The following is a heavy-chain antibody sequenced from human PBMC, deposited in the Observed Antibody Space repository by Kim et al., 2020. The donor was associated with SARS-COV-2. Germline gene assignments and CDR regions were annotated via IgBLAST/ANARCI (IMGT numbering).Heavy chain of an antibody. CDR3: ARGRTTIFGVVIAPVDY. V-gene: IGHV4-31*03. Sequence: SETLSLTCTVSGGSISSGGYYWSWIRQHPGKGLEWIGYIYYSGSTYYNPSLKSRVTISVDTSKNQFSLKLSSVTAADTAVYYCARGRTTIFGVVIAPVDYWGQGPLVTVSS. CDR1: GGSISSGGYY. CDR2: IYYSGST. J-gene: IGHJ4*02. D-gene: IGHD3-3*01.